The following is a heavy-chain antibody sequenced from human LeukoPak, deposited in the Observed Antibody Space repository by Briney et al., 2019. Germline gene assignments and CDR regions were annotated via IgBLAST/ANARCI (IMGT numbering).Heavy chain of an antibody. CDR3: AKDVGKWESLHFFDY. J-gene: IGHJ4*02. D-gene: IGHD1-26*01. CDR1: GFTLSTNA. CDR2: ISGSGAST. Sequence: GGSLRLSCLTSGFTLSTNAMSWVRQAPGKGLEWISGISGSGASTYYADSVKGRSTISRDDSRNTLYLQMNSLRGDDTAVYYCAKDVGKWESLHFFDYWGQGTLVTVSS. V-gene: IGHV3-23*01.